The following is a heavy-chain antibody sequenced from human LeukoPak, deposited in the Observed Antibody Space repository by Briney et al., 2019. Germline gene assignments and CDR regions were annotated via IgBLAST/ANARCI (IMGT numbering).Heavy chain of an antibody. CDR1: GYTFTRSF. V-gene: IGHV1-2*06. D-gene: IGHD1-26*01. CDR3: ATSGIVGPPDYFDY. J-gene: IGHJ4*02. Sequence: ASVKVSCKASGYTFTRSFMHWVRQAPGQGLEWMGRINPNSGGTNYAQKFQGRVTMTRDTSISTAYIELSRLRSDDTAVYYCATSGIVGPPDYFDYWGQGTLVTVSS. CDR2: INPNSGGT.